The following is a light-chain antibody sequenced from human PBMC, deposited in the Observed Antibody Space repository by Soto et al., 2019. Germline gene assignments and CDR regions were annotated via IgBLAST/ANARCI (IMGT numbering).Light chain of an antibody. CDR1: QSISSW. CDR2: DAS. V-gene: IGKV1-5*01. J-gene: IGKJ1*01. CDR3: QQYNSYSWT. Sequence: DILMTQSPSTQSASVGDRVTSSSRASQSISSWLAWYQQKPGKAPKLLIYDASSLESGVPSRFSGSGSGTEFTLTISSLQPDDFATYYCQQYNSYSWTFGQGTKVDI.